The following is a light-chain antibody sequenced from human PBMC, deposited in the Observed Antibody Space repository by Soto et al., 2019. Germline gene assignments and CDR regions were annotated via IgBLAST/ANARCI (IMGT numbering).Light chain of an antibody. CDR3: QQYGSLPRT. Sequence: EIVLTQSPGTLSLSPGERATLSCRASQSVSSSNLAWYQQKPGQAPRLLIYGTSSRATGIPDRFSGSGSGTAFPLTIGSLEPADFAVYYCQQYGSLPRTFGHGAKVDIK. CDR2: GTS. CDR1: QSVSSSN. J-gene: IGKJ1*01. V-gene: IGKV3-20*01.